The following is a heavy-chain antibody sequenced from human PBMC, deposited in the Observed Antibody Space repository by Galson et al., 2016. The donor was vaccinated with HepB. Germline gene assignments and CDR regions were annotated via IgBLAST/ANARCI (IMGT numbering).Heavy chain of an antibody. CDR1: GFTFSFYG. CDR3: ARDGGLSWGPAYFFDY. CDR2: IWYDGSNK. V-gene: IGHV3-33*08. Sequence: SLRLSCAASGFTFSFYGMHWVRQAPGKGLEWVAVIWYDGSNKYYADSVEGRFTISRDNSKNTLYLQMDSLRAEDTAVYYCARDGGLSWGPAYFFDYWGQGTLVTVSS. J-gene: IGHJ4*02. D-gene: IGHD3-16*01.